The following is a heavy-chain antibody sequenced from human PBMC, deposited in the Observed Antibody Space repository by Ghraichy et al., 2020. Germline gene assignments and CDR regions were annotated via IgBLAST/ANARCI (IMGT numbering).Heavy chain of an antibody. Sequence: SETLSLTCTVSGGSISTSHWSWIRQPPEKGLEWIGYIDYSANTIYNPSLKSRVSISIDTSKSQVSLKLSSVTAADTALYYCARVRGTSSGSLDFDCWGQGTLVTVSS. CDR3: ARVRGTSSGSLDFDC. J-gene: IGHJ4*02. CDR1: GGSISTSH. V-gene: IGHV4-59*01. D-gene: IGHD1-26*01. CDR2: IDYSANT.